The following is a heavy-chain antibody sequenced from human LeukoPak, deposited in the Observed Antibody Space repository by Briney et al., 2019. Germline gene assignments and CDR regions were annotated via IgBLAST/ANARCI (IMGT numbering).Heavy chain of an antibody. J-gene: IGHJ6*03. CDR3: ARGYCSSTSCYATDDYYYYYYMDV. Sequence: PGGSLRLSCAASGFTFSSYSMNWVRQAPGKGLEWVSYISSYGSTVYYADSVKGRFTISRDNAKNSLYLQMTSLRAEDTAVYYCARGYCSSTSCYATDDYYYYYYMDVWGKGTTVTVSS. D-gene: IGHD2-2*01. CDR2: ISSYGSTV. CDR1: GFTFSSYS. V-gene: IGHV3-48*04.